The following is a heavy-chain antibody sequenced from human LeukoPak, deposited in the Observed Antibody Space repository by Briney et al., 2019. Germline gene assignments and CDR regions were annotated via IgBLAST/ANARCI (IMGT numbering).Heavy chain of an antibody. Sequence: ASVKVSCKASGYTLTGYYMHWVRQAPGQGLERMGWINPNSGGTNYAQKFQGRVTMTRDTSISTAYMELSRLRSDDTAVYYCAIHCYGSGCIDYWGQGTLVTVSS. CDR2: INPNSGGT. D-gene: IGHD3-10*01. CDR1: GYTLTGYY. V-gene: IGHV1-2*02. J-gene: IGHJ4*02. CDR3: AIHCYGSGCIDY.